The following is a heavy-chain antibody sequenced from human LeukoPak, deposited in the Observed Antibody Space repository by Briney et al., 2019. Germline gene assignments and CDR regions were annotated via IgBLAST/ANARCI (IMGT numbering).Heavy chain of an antibody. D-gene: IGHD6-6*01. CDR1: GGSISSYY. V-gene: IGHV4-59*08. Sequence: SETLSPTCTVSGGSISSYYWSWIRQPPGKGLEWIGYIYYSGSSNYNPSLKSRVTISVDMSKNQFSPKLSSVTAADTAVYYCASSSSSSSSYYYYGMNVWGQGTTVTVSS. CDR3: ASSSSSSSSYYYYGMNV. J-gene: IGHJ6*02. CDR2: IYYSGSS.